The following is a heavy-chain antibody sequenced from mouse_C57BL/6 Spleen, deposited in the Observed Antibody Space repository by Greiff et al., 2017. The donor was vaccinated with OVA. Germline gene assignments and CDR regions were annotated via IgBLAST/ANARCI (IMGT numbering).Heavy chain of an antibody. J-gene: IGHJ1*03. CDR2: FGPGSGST. V-gene: IGHV1-77*01. CDR1: GYTFTDYY. CDR3: ARWGLDCDVNWYFDV. Sequence: QVQLKESGAALVKPGASVKISCKASGYTFTDYYINWVKQRPGPGLEWIGKFGPGSGSTYYNEKFKGKATLTADKSSSTAYMQLSSLTSEDTAVYYCARWGLDCDVNWYFDVWGTGTTVTVSS. D-gene: IGHD2-2*01.